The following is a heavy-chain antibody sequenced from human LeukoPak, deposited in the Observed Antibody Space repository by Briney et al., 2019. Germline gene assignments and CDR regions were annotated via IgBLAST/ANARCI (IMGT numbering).Heavy chain of an antibody. CDR2: ISGSGGST. CDR3: AKHRWFGELFSQNWFDP. D-gene: IGHD3-10*01. J-gene: IGHJ5*02. Sequence: GGSLRLSCAASGFTFSSYAMSWVRQAPGKGLEWVSAISGSGGSTYYADSVKGRFTISRDNSKNTLYLQMNSLRAEDTAVYYCAKHRWFGELFSQNWFDPWGQGTLLTVSS. CDR1: GFTFSSYA. V-gene: IGHV3-23*01.